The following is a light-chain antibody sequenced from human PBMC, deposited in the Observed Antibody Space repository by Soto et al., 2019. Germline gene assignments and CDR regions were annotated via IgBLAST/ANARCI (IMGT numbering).Light chain of an antibody. CDR2: AAS. Sequence: TQSQSSLSAPVGDRVTITCRASQSINYYLNWYQQKVGEPPKLLIYAASSLQSGVPSRFSGSGSGADYTLTISRLQPEDFATYYCQQTYSIPRAFGQRT. CDR3: QQTYSIPRA. CDR1: QSINYY. V-gene: IGKV1-39*01. J-gene: IGKJ1*01.